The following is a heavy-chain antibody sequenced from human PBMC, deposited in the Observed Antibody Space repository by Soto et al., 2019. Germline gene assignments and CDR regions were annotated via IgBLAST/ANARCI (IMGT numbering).Heavy chain of an antibody. D-gene: IGHD3-10*01. Sequence: QVQLQESGPGLVKPSGTLSLTCALSGASIITDNWWSWVRQPPGKEMEWIGEIYHSGNTNFNPSGKSRVTISVDTSKNQFSLTWSSVTAEDTAIYYCARASASSKLRGVVINWGQGTLVTVSS. CDR1: GASIITDNW. CDR3: ARASASSKLRGVVIN. CDR2: IYHSGNT. J-gene: IGHJ4*02. V-gene: IGHV4-4*02.